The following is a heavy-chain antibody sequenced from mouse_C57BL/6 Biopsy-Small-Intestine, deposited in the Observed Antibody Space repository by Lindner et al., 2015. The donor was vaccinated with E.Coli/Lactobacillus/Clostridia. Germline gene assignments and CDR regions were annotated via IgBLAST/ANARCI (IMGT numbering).Heavy chain of an antibody. CDR1: GFTFSDYG. CDR2: ISSGSSTI. V-gene: IGHV5-17*01. D-gene: IGHD2-2*01. J-gene: IGHJ2*01. Sequence: VQLQESGGGLVKPGGSLKLSCAASGFTFSDYGMHWVRQAPEKGLEWVAYISSGSSTIYYADTVKGRFTISRDNVKNTLFLQMTSLRSEDTAMYYCARPMNGYYLDYWGQGTTLPVSS. CDR3: ARPMNGYYLDY.